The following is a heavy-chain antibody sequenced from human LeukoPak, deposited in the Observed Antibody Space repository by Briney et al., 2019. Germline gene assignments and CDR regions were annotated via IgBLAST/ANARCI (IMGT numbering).Heavy chain of an antibody. D-gene: IGHD3-22*01. CDR2: IIPMIATA. CDR1: EDTLRNVA. CDR3: ARGAGWLYD. V-gene: IGHV1-69*06. J-gene: IGHJ4*02. Sequence: SVKVSCKTTEDTLRNVAFSWVRQAPGQGLEWLGGIIPMIATASYSQKFQGRVSINADKSTNTVYMELSSLKLEDTAVYYCARGAGWLYDWGQGTLVIVSS.